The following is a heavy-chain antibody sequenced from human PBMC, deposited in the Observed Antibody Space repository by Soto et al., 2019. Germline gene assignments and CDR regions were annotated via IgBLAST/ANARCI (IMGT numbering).Heavy chain of an antibody. CDR1: GYTFTNSD. V-gene: IGHV1-8*01. J-gene: IGHJ4*02. CDR2: MNPDSGHA. Sequence: QVQLVQSGAEVTKPGASVKVSCKASGYTFTNSDINWVRQAPGQGLEWMGWMNPDSGHAAYAQKFQGRVTLTTSTSTSTVYMEMRSLGSEDTAVYDFARMHPFSGGICYYGLDNWGQGTLVTVSS. CDR3: ARMHPFSGGICYYGLDN. D-gene: IGHD2-15*01.